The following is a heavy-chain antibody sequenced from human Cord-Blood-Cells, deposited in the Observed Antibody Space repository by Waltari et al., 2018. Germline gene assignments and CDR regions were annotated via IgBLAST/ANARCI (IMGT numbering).Heavy chain of an antibody. Sequence: QVQLQESGPGLVKPSETLSLTCTVSGGSISSYYWSWIRQPAGKGMEWIGRIYTSGSTNYNPSLKSRVTMSVDTSKNQFSLKLSSVTAADTAVYYCARDLQSEQGTWFDPWGQGTLVTVSS. CDR1: GGSISSYY. J-gene: IGHJ5*02. CDR3: ARDLQSEQGTWFDP. D-gene: IGHD1-1*01. V-gene: IGHV4-4*07. CDR2: IYTSGST.